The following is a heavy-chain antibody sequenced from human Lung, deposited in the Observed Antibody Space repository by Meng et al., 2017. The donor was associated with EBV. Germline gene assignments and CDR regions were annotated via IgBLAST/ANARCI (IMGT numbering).Heavy chain of an antibody. CDR1: GGSISSGDYY. CDR2: IYYSGST. V-gene: IGHV4-30-4*01. CDR3: ARPSIAVAGWDY. D-gene: IGHD6-19*01. Sequence: QAPVQEAGPGLVKPSHTRSLTGTGSGGSISSGDYYWSWIRQPPGKGLEWIGYIYYSGSTYYNPSLKSRVTISVDTSKNQFSLKLSSVTAADTAVYYCARPSIAVAGWDYWGRGTLVTVSS. J-gene: IGHJ2*01.